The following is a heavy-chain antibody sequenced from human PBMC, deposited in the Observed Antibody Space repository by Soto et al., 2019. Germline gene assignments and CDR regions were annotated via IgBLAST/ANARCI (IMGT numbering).Heavy chain of an antibody. J-gene: IGHJ3*02. CDR1: GFAFSDYY. Sequence: PGGSLRLSCAASGFAFSDYYMSWIRQAPGKGLEWVSYISSSGRTKYYADSVKGRFTISRDNAKNSLYLQMNSLRAEDTAVYYCARDLYCSGGSCYSGAFDIWGQGTMVTVSS. D-gene: IGHD2-15*01. CDR3: ARDLYCSGGSCYSGAFDI. CDR2: ISSSGRTK. V-gene: IGHV3-11*01.